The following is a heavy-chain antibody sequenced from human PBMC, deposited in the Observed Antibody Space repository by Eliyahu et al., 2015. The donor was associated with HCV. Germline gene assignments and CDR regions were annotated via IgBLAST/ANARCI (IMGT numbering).Heavy chain of an antibody. J-gene: IGHJ4*02. Sequence: YNINWVRQAPGKGLEWVSSISSRSSYIYYADSLEGRLTISRDNAKNSVYLQMSSLRAEDTALYYCVRGTPDFWSGYYEGYFDYWGQGTLVTVSS. CDR3: VRGTPDFWSGYYEGYFDY. V-gene: IGHV3-21*03. D-gene: IGHD3-3*01. CDR2: ISSRSSYI. CDR1: YN.